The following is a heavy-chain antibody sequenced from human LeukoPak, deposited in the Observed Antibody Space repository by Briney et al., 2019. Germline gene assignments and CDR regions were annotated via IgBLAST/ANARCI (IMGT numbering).Heavy chain of an antibody. CDR2: ISYDGSNK. CDR1: GFTFSSNA. CDR3: ARDRPYYDSSGSQFDY. Sequence: GGSLRLSCAVSGFTFSSNAMHWVRQAPGKGLEWVAVISYDGSNKYYADSVKGRFTISRDNSKNTLYLQMNSLRAEDTAVYYCARDRPYYDSSGSQFDYWGQGTLVTVSS. D-gene: IGHD3-22*01. J-gene: IGHJ4*02. V-gene: IGHV3-30-3*01.